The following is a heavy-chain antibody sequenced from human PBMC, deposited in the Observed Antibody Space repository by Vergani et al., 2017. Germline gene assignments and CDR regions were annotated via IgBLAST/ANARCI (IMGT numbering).Heavy chain of an antibody. Sequence: EVQLVQSGAEVKKPGESLKISCKGSGYSFTSYWISWVRQMPGKGLEWMGRIDPSDSYTNYSPSFQGHVTISADKSISTAYLQWSSLKASDTAMYYCASFLYLGVDPVCWGQGTLVTVSS. D-gene: IGHD3-3*01. CDR2: IDPSDSYT. CDR1: GYSFTSYW. V-gene: IGHV5-10-1*01. CDR3: ASFLYLGVDPVC. J-gene: IGHJ4*02.